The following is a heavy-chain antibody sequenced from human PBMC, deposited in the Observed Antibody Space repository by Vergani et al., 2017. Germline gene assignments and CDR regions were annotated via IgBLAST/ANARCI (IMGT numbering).Heavy chain of an antibody. D-gene: IGHD2-2*01. J-gene: IGHJ4*02. Sequence: QVQLVQSGAEVKKPGASVKVSCKASGYTFTDYSMHWVRQAPGQGLEWMGWINPNSGGTNYAQKFQGRVTMTRDTSISTAYMELSNLRSEDTAVYYCARVGTSSKRVYYDSLGPGTLVTVSS. CDR3: ARVGTSSKRVYYDS. CDR2: INPNSGGT. CDR1: GYTFTDYS. V-gene: IGHV1-2*02.